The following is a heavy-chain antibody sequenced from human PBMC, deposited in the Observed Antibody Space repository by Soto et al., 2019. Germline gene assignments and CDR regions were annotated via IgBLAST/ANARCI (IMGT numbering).Heavy chain of an antibody. Sequence: SETLSLTCTVSGGSISSGDYYWSWIRQPPGKGLEWIGYIYYSGSTYYNPSLKSRVTISVDTSKNQFSLKLSSVTAADTAVYYCARDSDPTYRDYGSHPIGGPKYYYYYGMDVWGQGTTVTVSS. J-gene: IGHJ6*02. CDR2: IYYSGST. D-gene: IGHD4-17*01. CDR1: GGSISSGDYY. V-gene: IGHV4-30-4*01. CDR3: ARDSDPTYRDYGSHPIGGPKYYYYYGMDV.